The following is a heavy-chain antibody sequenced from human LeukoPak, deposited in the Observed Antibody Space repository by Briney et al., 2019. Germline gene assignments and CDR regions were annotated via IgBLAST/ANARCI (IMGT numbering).Heavy chain of an antibody. V-gene: IGHV3-30*02. J-gene: IGHJ3*02. D-gene: IGHD3-16*02. CDR3: VKGPYYDYIWGTYRYPDDSFDI. CDR1: GFMFSSYG. CDR2: IRYDGSNE. Sequence: PGGSLRLSCVASGFMFSSYGMHWVCQAPGKGLEWVTFIRYDGSNEYYADSVKGRFTISRDNSQDTLSLQMNSLRAEDTAVYYCVKGPYYDYIWGTYRYPDDSFDIWGQGTMVTVSS.